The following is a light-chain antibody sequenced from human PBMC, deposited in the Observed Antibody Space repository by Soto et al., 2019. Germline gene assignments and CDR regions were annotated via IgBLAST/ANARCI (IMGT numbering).Light chain of an antibody. Sequence: SYELTQPPSVSVSPGQTARITCSGDALPKQYAYWYQQKPGQAPVLVIYKDSERTSGIPERFSGSSSGTTVTLTISGVQAEDEGDYYCQSADSSCTYVFGPGTKRTGL. J-gene: IGLJ1*01. CDR1: ALPKQY. CDR3: QSADSSCTYV. CDR2: KDS. V-gene: IGLV3-25*02.